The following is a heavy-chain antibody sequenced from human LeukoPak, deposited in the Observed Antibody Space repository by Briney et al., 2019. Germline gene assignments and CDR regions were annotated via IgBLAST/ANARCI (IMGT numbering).Heavy chain of an antibody. D-gene: IGHD3-22*01. Sequence: TSETLSLTCTVSGGSISSYYWSWIRQPPGKRLEWIASIYYSGTTNYNPSLKSRVTISLDTSKNQFSLKLTSVTAADTAVYYCARLGIVEEHYYYDSSGHFDYWGQGTLVTVSS. J-gene: IGHJ4*02. CDR3: ARLGIVEEHYYYDSSGHFDY. CDR2: IYYSGTT. CDR1: GGSISSYY. V-gene: IGHV4-59*08.